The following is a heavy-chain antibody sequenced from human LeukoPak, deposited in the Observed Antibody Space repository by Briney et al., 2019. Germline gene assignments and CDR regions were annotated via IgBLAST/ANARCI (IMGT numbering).Heavy chain of an antibody. V-gene: IGHV1-46*01. CDR1: GYTFTGYY. D-gene: IGHD5-18*01. Sequence: ASVKVSCKASGYTFTGYYMHWVRQAPGQGLEWMGIINPSGGSTSYAQKFQGRVTMTRDTSTSTVYMELSSLRSEDTAVYYCARDGSDTAMVRSGDYWGQGTLVTVSS. CDR3: ARDGSDTAMVRSGDY. J-gene: IGHJ4*02. CDR2: INPSGGST.